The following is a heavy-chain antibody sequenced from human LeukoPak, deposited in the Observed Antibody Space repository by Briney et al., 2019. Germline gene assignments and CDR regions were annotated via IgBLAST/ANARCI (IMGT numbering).Heavy chain of an antibody. V-gene: IGHV3-49*03. CDR1: GFTFGDYA. J-gene: IGHJ4*02. Sequence: GGSLRLSCTSSGFTFGDYAMSWFRQAPGKGLEWVGFIRSKAYGGATEYAASVKGRFTISRDDSKSIAYLQMISLKTEDTAVYYCTRLRDTGGLSWDYWGQGTLVTVSS. D-gene: IGHD2-8*02. CDR3: TRLRDTGGLSWDY. CDR2: IRSKAYGGAT.